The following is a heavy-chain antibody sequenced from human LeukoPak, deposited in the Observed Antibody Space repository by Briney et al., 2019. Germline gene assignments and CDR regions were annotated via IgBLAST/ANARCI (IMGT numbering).Heavy chain of an antibody. D-gene: IGHD1-26*01. V-gene: IGHV4-61*08. CDR3: TGGPSGSYGQTLY. CDR1: GGSISSGDYY. J-gene: IGHJ4*01. Sequence: SETLSLTCTVSGGSISSGDYYWSWIRQPPGKGLEWIGYIYYSGDTNYNPSLKSRVTISVDTSKNQFSLKLTSVTAADTAMYYCTGGPSGSYGQTLYWGQGTLVTVSS. CDR2: IYYSGDT.